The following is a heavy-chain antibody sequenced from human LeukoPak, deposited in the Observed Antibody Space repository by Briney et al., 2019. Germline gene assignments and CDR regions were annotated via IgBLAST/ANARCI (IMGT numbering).Heavy chain of an antibody. CDR2: INHSGST. Sequence: GSLRLSCAVYGGSFSGYYWSWIRQPPGKGLEWIGEINHSGSTNYNPSLKSRVTTSLDTSKNQFSLKLSSVTAADTAVYYCTRGGAVAAYFHYDMDVWGQGTTVTVSS. CDR1: GGSFSGYY. J-gene: IGHJ6*02. CDR3: TRGGAVAAYFHYDMDV. D-gene: IGHD6-19*01. V-gene: IGHV4-34*01.